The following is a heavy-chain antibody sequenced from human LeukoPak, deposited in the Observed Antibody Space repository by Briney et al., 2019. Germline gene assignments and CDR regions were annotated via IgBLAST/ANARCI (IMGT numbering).Heavy chain of an antibody. CDR1: GXTVSSNY. D-gene: IGHD5-24*01. V-gene: IGHV3-53*01. J-gene: IGHJ4*02. Sequence: GSLRXXCAASGXTVSSNYMNWVRQAPGKGLEWVSVIYGGGNIYYADSAKGRFTISRDNSKNTLYLQMNSLRAEDTAVYYCARGAGYNYPYYFDYWGQGTLVTVSS. CDR2: IYGGGNI. CDR3: ARGAGYNYPYYFDY.